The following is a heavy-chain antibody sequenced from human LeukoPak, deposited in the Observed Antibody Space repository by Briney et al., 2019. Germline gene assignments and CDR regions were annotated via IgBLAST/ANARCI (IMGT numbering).Heavy chain of an antibody. CDR3: AREPRGTWRTDAFDI. CDR1: GYTFTSYY. CDR2: INPSGGST. Sequence: ASVKVSCKASGYTFTSYYMHWVRQAPGQGLERMGIINPSGGSTSYAQKFQGRVTMTRDTSTSTVYMELSSLRSEDTAVYYCAREPRGTWRTDAFDIWGQGTMVTVSS. J-gene: IGHJ3*02. D-gene: IGHD1-7*01. V-gene: IGHV1-46*01.